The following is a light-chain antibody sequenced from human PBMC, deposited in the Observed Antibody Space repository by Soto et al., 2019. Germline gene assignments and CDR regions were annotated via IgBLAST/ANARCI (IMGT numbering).Light chain of an antibody. CDR1: QAIKDD. CDR3: LQDYNYPYT. Sequence: AIQMTQSPSSLSASVGDRVNITCRASQAIKDDLVWYQQRPGKAPKLLVYRSSRLQNGVPSRFSGSGSGTDFTLTISSLQPEDFATYYCLQDYNYPYTFXQGTRMEIK. V-gene: IGKV1-6*01. CDR2: RSS. J-gene: IGKJ5*01.